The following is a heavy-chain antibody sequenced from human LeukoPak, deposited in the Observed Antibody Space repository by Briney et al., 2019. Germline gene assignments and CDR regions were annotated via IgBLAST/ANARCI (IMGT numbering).Heavy chain of an antibody. D-gene: IGHD3-22*01. CDR2: ISTSGGTT. Sequence: PGGSLRLSCAASGFTFGSSAMSWVRQAPGKGLVWVSGISTSGGTTSYAESVKGRFTVSRDNPRNTLYMEMNSLRDEDTAVYYCAVMHRYYDGSGYWVQWGQGTLVTVSS. V-gene: IGHV3-23*01. CDR3: AVMHRYYDGSGYWVQ. J-gene: IGHJ4*02. CDR1: GFTFGSSA.